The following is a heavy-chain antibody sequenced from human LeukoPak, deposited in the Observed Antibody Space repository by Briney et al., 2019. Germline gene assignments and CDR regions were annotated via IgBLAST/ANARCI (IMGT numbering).Heavy chain of an antibody. CDR3: ARASFNVVFGNWFDP. CDR1: SGSIGSCSNS. Sequence: SVTLSLTRTISSGSIGSCSNSWGWIRQSPGQDLSWLGNVYYCGSTFYNPSLKSRVTISVDTSKNQFSLKLRSVTAADTAIYYCARASFNVVFGNWFDPWGQGTLVTVSS. J-gene: IGHJ5*02. V-gene: IGHV4-39*01. D-gene: IGHD2-8*01. CDR2: VYYCGST.